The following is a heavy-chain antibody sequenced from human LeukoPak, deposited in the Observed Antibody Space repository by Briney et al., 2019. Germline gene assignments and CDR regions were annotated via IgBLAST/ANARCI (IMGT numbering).Heavy chain of an antibody. CDR3: ARETDLGWFDP. CDR2: IIPIFGTA. Sequence: APGKASGKASGGTFSSYAISWVRKSPGQGLEWMGGIIPIFGTANYAQKFQGRVTITADESTSTAYMELSSLRSEDTAVYYCARETDLGWFDPWGQGTLVTVSS. V-gene: IGHV1-69*13. CDR1: GGTFSSYA. J-gene: IGHJ5*02. D-gene: IGHD3-3*01.